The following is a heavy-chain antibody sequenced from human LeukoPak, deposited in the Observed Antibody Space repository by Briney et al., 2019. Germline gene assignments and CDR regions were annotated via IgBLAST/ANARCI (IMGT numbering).Heavy chain of an antibody. J-gene: IGHJ3*02. D-gene: IGHD3-22*01. CDR2: INPNSGGT. CDR3: ASGFMGYDRSGYYDDAFDI. Sequence: ASVKVSCKASGYTFTDYYMHWVRQAPGQGLGWMGWINPNSGGTNYAQKFQGRVAMTRDTSISTAYMELSRLRSDDTAVYYCASGFMGYDRSGYYDDAFDIWGQGTMVTVSS. V-gene: IGHV1-2*02. CDR1: GYTFTDYY.